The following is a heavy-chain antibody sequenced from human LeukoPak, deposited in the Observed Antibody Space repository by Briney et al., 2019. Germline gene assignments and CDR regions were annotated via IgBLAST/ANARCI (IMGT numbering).Heavy chain of an antibody. Sequence: ASVKVSCKASGYTFVNYGINWVRQSPGQGLEWMGWISIYSGNAKYAPKFQGRVTMTRDTSTNTAYMELGSLRSDDTAVYYCARGRPGGTTWARNPTSTYYLDYWGQGTLVTVSS. J-gene: IGHJ4*02. CDR2: ISIYSGNA. CDR3: ARGRPGGTTWARNPTSTYYLDY. V-gene: IGHV1-18*01. D-gene: IGHD1-26*01. CDR1: GYTFVNYG.